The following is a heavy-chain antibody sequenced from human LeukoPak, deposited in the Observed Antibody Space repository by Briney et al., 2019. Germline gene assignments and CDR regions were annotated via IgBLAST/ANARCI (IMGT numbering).Heavy chain of an antibody. D-gene: IGHD6-19*01. Sequence: PSETLSLTCTVSGGSISSGSYYWSWIRQPAGKGLEWIGRIYTSGSTNYNPSLKGRVTISVDTSKNQFSLKLSSVTAADTAVYYCARDLGGYSTGWYLDYWGQGTLVTVSS. CDR1: GGSISSGSYY. J-gene: IGHJ4*02. V-gene: IGHV4-61*02. CDR2: IYTSGST. CDR3: ARDLGGYSTGWYLDY.